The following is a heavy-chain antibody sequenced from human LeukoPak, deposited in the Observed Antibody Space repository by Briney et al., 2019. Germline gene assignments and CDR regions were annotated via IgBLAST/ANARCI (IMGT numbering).Heavy chain of an antibody. CDR3: AVRGRLYSYGPLDAFDI. Sequence: PSETLSLTCAVHGGSFSGFYWSWIRQPPGKGLEWIGAINHSGSTNYNPSLKSLVTISVDTSKNQFFLKLSSVTAADTAVYYCAVRGRLYSYGPLDAFDIWGQGTMVTVSS. CDR2: INHSGST. D-gene: IGHD5-18*01. CDR1: GGSFSGFY. J-gene: IGHJ3*02. V-gene: IGHV4-34*01.